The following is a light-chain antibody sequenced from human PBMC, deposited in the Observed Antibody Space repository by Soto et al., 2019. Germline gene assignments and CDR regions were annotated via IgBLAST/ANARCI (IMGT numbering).Light chain of an antibody. Sequence: QSALTQPASVSGSPGQSITISCTGTSSDVGSYNLVTWYQHHPGKVPKLMIYENIKRPSGVSDRFSGSKSGNTASLTISGLQAEDEADYYCCSYAGSDNWAFGGGIKLTVL. CDR3: CSYAGSDNWA. J-gene: IGLJ3*02. CDR2: ENI. CDR1: SSDVGSYNL. V-gene: IGLV2-23*01.